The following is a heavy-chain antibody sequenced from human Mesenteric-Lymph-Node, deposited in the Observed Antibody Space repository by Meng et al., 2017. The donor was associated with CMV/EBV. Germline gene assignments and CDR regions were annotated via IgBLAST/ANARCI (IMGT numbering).Heavy chain of an antibody. CDR2: MNPNSGNT. CDR3: ARGWVVVAAKRNWFDP. CDR1: YTFTSYD. J-gene: IGHJ5*02. V-gene: IGHV1-8*01. Sequence: YTFTSYDIHWVRQATGQGLEWMGWMNPNSGNTGYAQKFQGRVTMTRNTSISTAYMELSSLRSEDTAVYYCARGWVVVAAKRNWFDPWGQGTLVTVSS. D-gene: IGHD2-15*01.